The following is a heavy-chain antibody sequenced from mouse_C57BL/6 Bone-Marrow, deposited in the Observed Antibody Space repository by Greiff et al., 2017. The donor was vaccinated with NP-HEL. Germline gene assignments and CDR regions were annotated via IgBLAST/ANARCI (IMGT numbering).Heavy chain of an antibody. CDR3: TRMVVDAY. D-gene: IGHD1-1*01. CDR1: GYTFTDYE. V-gene: IGHV1-15*01. J-gene: IGHJ3*01. CDR2: IDPETGGT. Sequence: VQLQESGAELVRPGASVTLSCKASGYTFTDYEMHWVKQTPVHGLEWIGAIDPETGGTAYNQKFKGKAILTADKSSSTAYMELRSLTSEDSAVYYCTRMVVDAYWGQGTLVTVSA.